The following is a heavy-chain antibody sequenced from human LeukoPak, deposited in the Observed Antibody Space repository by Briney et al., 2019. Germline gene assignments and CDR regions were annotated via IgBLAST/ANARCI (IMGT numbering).Heavy chain of an antibody. V-gene: IGHV1-18*01. Sequence: ASVKVSCKASGYSFTNYGITWIREAPGQGPEWLGWISGYNANAHYAQNVQGRVTLTTDTSTNTAFMELRGLTSDDTAMYYCARVGRGCSSIRCYWEDWFDPWGQGTLVIVSS. CDR2: ISGYNANA. CDR3: ARVGRGCSSIRCYWEDWFDP. D-gene: IGHD2-2*01. CDR1: GYSFTNYG. J-gene: IGHJ5*02.